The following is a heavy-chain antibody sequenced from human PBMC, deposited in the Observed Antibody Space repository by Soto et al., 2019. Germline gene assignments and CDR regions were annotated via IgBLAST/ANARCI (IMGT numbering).Heavy chain of an antibody. J-gene: IGHJ6*02. V-gene: IGHV1-69*06. CDR2: IIPIFGTA. CDR1: GGTFSSYA. D-gene: IGHD6-13*01. CDR3: ARPRAAAGIRLGGMDV. Sequence: QVQLVQSGAEVKKPGSSVKVSCKASGGTFSSYAISWVRQAPGQGLEWMGGIIPIFGTANYAQKFQGRVTITADKSTSTAYMELGSLRSEDRAVYYCARPRAAAGIRLGGMDVWGQGTKVPVSS.